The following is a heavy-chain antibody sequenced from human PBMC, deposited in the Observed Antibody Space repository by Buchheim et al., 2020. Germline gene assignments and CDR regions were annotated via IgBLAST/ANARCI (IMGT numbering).Heavy chain of an antibody. CDR2: ISGSGGST. J-gene: IGHJ1*01. CDR3: AKDRGATGGSYYVEYFQH. CDR1: GFTFSSYA. V-gene: IGHV3-23*01. Sequence: EVQLLESGGGLVQPGGSLRLSCAASGFTFSSYAMSWVRQAPGKGLEWVSAISGSGGSTYYADSVKGRLTISRDNSKNTLYLQMNSLRAEDTAVYYCAKDRGATGGSYYVEYFQHWGQGTL. D-gene: IGHD1-26*01.